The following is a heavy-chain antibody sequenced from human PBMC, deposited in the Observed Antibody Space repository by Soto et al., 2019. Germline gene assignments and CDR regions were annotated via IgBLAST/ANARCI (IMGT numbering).Heavy chain of an antibody. J-gene: IGHJ4*02. V-gene: IGHV2-5*02. CDR1: GFSLSTSGVG. D-gene: IGHD3-9*01. CDR2: IYWDDDK. CDR3: AHSRYFGDFDY. Sequence: SGPTLVNPTQPLTLTCTFSGFSLSTSGVGVGWIRQPPGKALEWLALIYWDDDKSYSPSLKSRLTITKDTSKNQVVLTMTKMNPVDTATYYCAHSRYFGDFDYWGQGTLVTVSS.